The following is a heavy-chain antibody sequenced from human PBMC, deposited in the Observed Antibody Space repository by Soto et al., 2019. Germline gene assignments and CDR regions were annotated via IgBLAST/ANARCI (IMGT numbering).Heavy chain of an antibody. J-gene: IGHJ6*02. CDR3: ARATPSVATLGYGMDV. D-gene: IGHD5-12*01. CDR2: IYYTGST. CDR1: GGSINSGGYY. Sequence: QVQLQESGPGLVKPSQTLSLTCTVSGGSINSGGYYWNWIRQHPGRGLEWMGYIYYTGSTYYNPSLKSRITFSIDTSRNQFSLKVNSVTAADTAVYYCARATPSVATLGYGMDVWGQETTVVVSS. V-gene: IGHV4-31*03.